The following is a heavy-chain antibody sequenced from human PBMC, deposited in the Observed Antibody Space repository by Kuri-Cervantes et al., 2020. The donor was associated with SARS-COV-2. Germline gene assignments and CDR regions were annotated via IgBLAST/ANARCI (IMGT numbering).Heavy chain of an antibody. D-gene: IGHD4-17*01. CDR2: INPSGGST. J-gene: IGHJ4*02. V-gene: IGHV1-46*01. CDR3: ARTPTVTTYYFDY. Sequence: ASVKVSCKASGYTFTSYDINWVRQAPGQGLEWMGIINPSGGSTSYAQKFQGRVTMTRDTSTSTVYMELSSLRSEDTAVYYCARTPTVTTYYFDYWGQGTLVTVSS. CDR1: GYTFTSYD.